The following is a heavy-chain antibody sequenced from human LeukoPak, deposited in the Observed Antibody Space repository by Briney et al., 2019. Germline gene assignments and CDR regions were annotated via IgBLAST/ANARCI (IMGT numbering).Heavy chain of an antibody. V-gene: IGHV3-23*01. D-gene: IGHD4-23*01. J-gene: IGHJ4*02. CDR1: GYTFSSYA. Sequence: GGSLRLSCAASGYTFSSYAMSWVRQAPGKGLEWVSAISGSGGSTYYADSVKGRFTISRDNSKNTLYLQMNSLRAEDTAVYYCAKHDYGGNARVYDYRGQGTLVTVSS. CDR2: ISGSGGST. CDR3: AKHDYGGNARVYDY.